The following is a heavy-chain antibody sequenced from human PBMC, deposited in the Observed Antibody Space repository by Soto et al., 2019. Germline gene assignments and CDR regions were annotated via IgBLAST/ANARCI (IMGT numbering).Heavy chain of an antibody. CDR3: ARGLMHRYEMDV. J-gene: IGHJ6*02. D-gene: IGHD3-16*01. CDR1: GFTFSSYW. CDR2: IYTDGSRT. V-gene: IGHV3-74*01. Sequence: EVQLVESGGGLVQPGGSLRLSCAASGFTFSSYWMHWVRQAPGKGLVWVSGIYTDGSRTNYADSVKGRFTISRDNDKTTLYRQRNSLRADDTAVYYCARGLMHRYEMDVWGQGTTVTVSS.